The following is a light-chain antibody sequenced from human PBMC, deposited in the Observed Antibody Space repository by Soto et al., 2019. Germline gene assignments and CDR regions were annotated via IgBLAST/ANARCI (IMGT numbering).Light chain of an antibody. CDR2: GAS. J-gene: IGKJ2*01. CDR1: QSVGSY. Sequence: EIVMTQSPATLSVSPGGRATLSCRASQSVGSYLAWYQQRPGQPPRLLIYGASTRATGIPARFSGSGSGTEFSLTSRSLQSEDFAVYYCQQYNTWPPRYTFGQGTKLEIK. CDR3: QQYNTWPPRYT. V-gene: IGKV3-15*01.